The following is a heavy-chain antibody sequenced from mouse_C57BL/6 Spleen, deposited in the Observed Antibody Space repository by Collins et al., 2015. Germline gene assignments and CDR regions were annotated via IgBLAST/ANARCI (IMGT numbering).Heavy chain of an antibody. Sequence: QVQLQQPGAELVKPGASVKMSCKASGYTFTSYWITWVKQRPGQGLEWIGDIYPGSGSTNYNEKFKSKATLTVDTSSSTAYMQLSSLTSEDSAVYYCARWGTTVKGFDYWGQGTTLTVSS. J-gene: IGHJ2*01. CDR1: GYTFTSYW. CDR3: ARWGTTVKGFDY. V-gene: IGHV1-55*01. D-gene: IGHD1-1*01. CDR2: IYPGSGST.